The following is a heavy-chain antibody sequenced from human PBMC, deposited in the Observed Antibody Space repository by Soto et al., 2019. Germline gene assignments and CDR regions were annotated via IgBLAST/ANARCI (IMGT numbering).Heavy chain of an antibody. CDR2: IIPILGIA. Sequence: QVQLVQSGAEVKKPGSSVKVSCKASGGTFSSYTISWVRQAPGQGLEWMGRIIPILGIANYAQKFQGRVTITADKSXXTXYXVLSSLRSEDTAVYYCVREGRKYYYDSSGYYYAFDIWGQGTMVTVSS. CDR3: VREGRKYYYDSSGYYYAFDI. J-gene: IGHJ3*02. V-gene: IGHV1-69*08. CDR1: GGTFSSYT. D-gene: IGHD3-22*01.